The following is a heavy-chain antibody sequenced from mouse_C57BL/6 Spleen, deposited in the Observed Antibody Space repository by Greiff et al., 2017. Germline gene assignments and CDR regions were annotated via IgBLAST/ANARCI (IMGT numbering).Heavy chain of an antibody. J-gene: IGHJ2*01. D-gene: IGHD4-1*01. Sequence: EVQLQQSGPELVKPGASVKISCKASGYTFTDYYMNWVKQSHGKSLEWIGDINPNNGGTSYNQKFKGKATLTVDKSSSPAYMELRSLTSEDSAVYYCARSRLTGYYFDYWGQGTTLTVSS. CDR3: ARSRLTGYYFDY. CDR1: GYTFTDYY. V-gene: IGHV1-26*01. CDR2: INPNNGGT.